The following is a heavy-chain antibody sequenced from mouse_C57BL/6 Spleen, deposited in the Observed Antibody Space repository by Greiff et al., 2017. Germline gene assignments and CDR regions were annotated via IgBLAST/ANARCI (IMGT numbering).Heavy chain of an antibody. CDR1: GYTFTSYW. V-gene: IGHV1-59*01. D-gene: IGHD1-1*01. J-gene: IGHJ2*01. CDR2: IDPSDSYT. CDR3: ARCTPVVAFDY. Sequence: QVQLQQPGAELVRPGTSVKLSCKASGYTFTSYWMHWVKQRPGQGLEWIGEIDPSDSYTNYNQKFKGKATLTVDTSSSTAYMQLSSLTSEDSAVYYCARCTPVVAFDYWGQGTTLTVSS.